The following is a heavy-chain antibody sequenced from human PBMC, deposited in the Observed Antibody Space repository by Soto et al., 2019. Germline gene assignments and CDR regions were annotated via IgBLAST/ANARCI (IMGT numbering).Heavy chain of an antibody. CDR3: ALHYYESSGYFEY. D-gene: IGHD3-22*01. Sequence: GASVKVSCKASGYTFTGNYMHWVRQAPGRGLEWMALINPTTGGTQYAQKFQGRVTVTWDTSISTAYMDLSSLRSDDTAVYYCALHYYESSGYFEYWGQGTLVTVSS. V-gene: IGHV1-2*02. J-gene: IGHJ4*02. CDR1: GYTFTGNY. CDR2: INPTTGGT.